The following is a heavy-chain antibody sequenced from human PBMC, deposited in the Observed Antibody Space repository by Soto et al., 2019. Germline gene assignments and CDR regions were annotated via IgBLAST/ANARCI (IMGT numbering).Heavy chain of an antibody. CDR3: ARDPEIFAY. V-gene: IGHV1-46*01. J-gene: IGHJ4*02. CDR1: GYTFTSYY. CDR2: INPSGGST. Sequence: ASVKVSCKASGYTFTSYYMHWVRQAPGQGLEWMGIINPSGGSTSYAQKLQGRVTMTTDTSTSTAYMELRSLRSDDTAVYYCARDPEIFAYWGQGTLVTVSS.